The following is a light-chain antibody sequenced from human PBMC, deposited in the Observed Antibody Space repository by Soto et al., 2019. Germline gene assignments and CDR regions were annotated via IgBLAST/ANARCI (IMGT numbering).Light chain of an antibody. Sequence: DTQMTQSPSSLSASVGDRVTITCQASQDINNYLHWYQQKLGKAPKLLIYDASNLETGVPSRFSGSGSGTEFTFTITSLQPEDIATYYCHQYDTVPYDFGPGTKVDIK. CDR1: QDINNY. J-gene: IGKJ3*01. CDR2: DAS. V-gene: IGKV1-33*01. CDR3: HQYDTVPYD.